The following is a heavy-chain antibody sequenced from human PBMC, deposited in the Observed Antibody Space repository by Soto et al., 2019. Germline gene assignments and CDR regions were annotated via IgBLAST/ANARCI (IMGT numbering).Heavy chain of an antibody. D-gene: IGHD6-13*01. CDR1: GGSISSSSYY. J-gene: IGHJ4*02. CDR2: FYYSGST. CDR3: ASIIAAGGNFDY. V-gene: IGHV4-39*01. Sequence: QLQLQESGPGLVKPSETLSLTCTVSGGSISSSSYYWGWVRQPPGKGLEWIGNFYYSGSTYYTPSLKSRVTISVDTSKNQFSLKLSSVTAADTAVYYCASIIAAGGNFDYWGQGTLVTVSS.